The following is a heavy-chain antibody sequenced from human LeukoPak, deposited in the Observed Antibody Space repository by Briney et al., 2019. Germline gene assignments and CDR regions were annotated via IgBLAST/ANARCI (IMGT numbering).Heavy chain of an antibody. J-gene: IGHJ4*02. CDR3: ASANFGDYVF. CDR2: INANGNT. V-gene: IGHV4-39*01. Sequence: SETLSLTCTVSGVSIGSSSYYWGWIRQPPGKGLEWIGRINANGNTHYNPSLKSRVTISVDTSINQFSLRVISVTAADTAQYYCASANFGDYVFWGQGTLVTVSS. D-gene: IGHD4-17*01. CDR1: GVSIGSSSYY.